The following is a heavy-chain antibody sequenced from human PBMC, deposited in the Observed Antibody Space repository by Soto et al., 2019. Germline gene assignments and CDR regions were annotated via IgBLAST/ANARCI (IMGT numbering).Heavy chain of an antibody. Sequence: SETLSLTCTVSAGSISGSYWSWIRQPPGRELELVAYIHYSGSAYYNPSLKSRVTISIDTSKNQFSLKVNSVNTADTAVYYCAKVGRIAAAGTGFDPWGQGTLVTVSS. D-gene: IGHD6-13*01. CDR3: AKVGRIAAAGTGFDP. V-gene: IGHV4-59*12. CDR2: IHYSGSA. CDR1: AGSISGSY. J-gene: IGHJ5*02.